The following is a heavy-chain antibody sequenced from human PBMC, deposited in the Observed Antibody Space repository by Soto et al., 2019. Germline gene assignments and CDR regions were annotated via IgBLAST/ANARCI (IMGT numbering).Heavy chain of an antibody. D-gene: IGHD3-3*01. CDR1: GFTFSSYS. CDR2: ISSSSSYI. J-gene: IGHJ6*02. CDR3: ARDGYDFWSGYYGPPGMDV. Sequence: GFLSLAFAASGFTFSSYSMNWVRQAPGKGLEWVSSISSSSSYIYYADSVNGRFTISRDNAKNSLYLQMNSLRAEDTAVYYCARDGYDFWSGYYGPPGMDVWGQGTTVTVSS. V-gene: IGHV3-21*01.